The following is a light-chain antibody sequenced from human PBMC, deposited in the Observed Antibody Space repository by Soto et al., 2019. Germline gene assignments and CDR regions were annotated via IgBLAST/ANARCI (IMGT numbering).Light chain of an antibody. CDR2: DAS. J-gene: IGKJ1*01. CDR3: QQYNSYWT. Sequence: DIQMTQSPSTLSASVGDRVTITCRASQSISSWLAWYQQKPGKAPKLLIYDASSLESGVPSRFSGRGSGTEFTLTISSLQPDDFATYYCQQYNSYWTFGHGTKV. V-gene: IGKV1-5*01. CDR1: QSISSW.